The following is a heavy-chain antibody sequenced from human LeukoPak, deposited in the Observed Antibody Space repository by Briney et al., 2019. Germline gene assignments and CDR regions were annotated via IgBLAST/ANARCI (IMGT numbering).Heavy chain of an antibody. CDR2: IYHSGST. CDR1: GGSISSYY. J-gene: IGHJ4*02. CDR3: ATRYYDILTGYYYFDY. Sequence: SETLSLTCTVSGGSISSYYWTWIRQPPGKGLEWIGYIYHSGSTNYNPSLRSRVTISLDTSKNQFSLKLSSVTAADTAVYYCATRYYDILTGYYYFDYWGQGTLVTVSS. V-gene: IGHV4-59*08. D-gene: IGHD3-9*01.